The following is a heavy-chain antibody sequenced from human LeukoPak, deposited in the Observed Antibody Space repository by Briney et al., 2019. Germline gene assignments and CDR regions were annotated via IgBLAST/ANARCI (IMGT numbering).Heavy chain of an antibody. CDR2: MDPGDSHT. Sequence: GDSLRICGDGAGYSFTSYWIRLVRHMPGKGLEGMGKMDPGDSHTTSSPAFVGHVTISVEKYIHSAYVTWSSLNASDTATYYCGTIYSYAVDHWGPGTLVIASS. V-gene: IGHV5-10-1*01. CDR1: GYSFTSYW. CDR3: GTIYSYAVDH. D-gene: IGHD5-12*01. J-gene: IGHJ5*02.